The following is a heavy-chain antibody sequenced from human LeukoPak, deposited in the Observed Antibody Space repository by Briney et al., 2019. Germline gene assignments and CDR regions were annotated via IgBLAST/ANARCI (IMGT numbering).Heavy chain of an antibody. CDR2: IKSDGITI. J-gene: IGHJ4*02. CDR1: GFTFSNYM. D-gene: IGHD3-22*01. V-gene: IGHV3-74*01. CDR3: AKLKYSSGYFDY. Sequence: GGSLRLSCAASGFTFSNYMMHWVRQAPGKGLVWVSRIKSDGITITYADSVKGRFTISRDNSKNTLYLQMNSLRAEDTAVYYCAKLKYSSGYFDYWGQGTLVTVSS.